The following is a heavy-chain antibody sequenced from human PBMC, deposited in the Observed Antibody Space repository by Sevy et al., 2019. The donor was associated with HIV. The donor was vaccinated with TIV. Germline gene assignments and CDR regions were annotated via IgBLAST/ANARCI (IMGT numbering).Heavy chain of an antibody. CDR3: AKRRVQSGLSGGGANYGWDV. Sequence: GGSLRLSCAASGFPFSNYAMSWIRQAPGKWLEWVSTLIGGGSRTYYADSVTGRFTISRDNSKNTLYLQMNSLRADDTAIYYCAKRRVQSGLSGGGANYGWDVCGHGTTVTVSS. V-gene: IGHV3-23*01. J-gene: IGHJ6*02. CDR1: GFPFSNYA. CDR2: LIGGGSRT. D-gene: IGHD2-15*01.